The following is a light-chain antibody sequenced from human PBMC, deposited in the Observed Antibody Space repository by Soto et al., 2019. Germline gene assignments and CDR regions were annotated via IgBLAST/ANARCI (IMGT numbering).Light chain of an antibody. CDR3: QKYANVPA. CDR2: AAS. V-gene: IGKV1-27*01. J-gene: IGKJ4*01. CDR1: QGISNY. Sequence: DIQMTQSPSSLSASVGDRVTITCRASQGISNYLAWYQQIPGKVPKLLISAASTLQSGVPSRFSASGSRTDFTLNISSLQPEDVATYYCQKYANVPAFGGGTKVEIK.